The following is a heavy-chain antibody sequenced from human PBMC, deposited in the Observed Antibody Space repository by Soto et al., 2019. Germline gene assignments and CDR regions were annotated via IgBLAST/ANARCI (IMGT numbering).Heavy chain of an antibody. J-gene: IGHJ4*02. CDR1: GFTFSDYG. V-gene: IGHV3-30*18. Sequence: QVQLVESGGGVVEPGRSLRLSCAASGFTFSDYGMHWFRQAPGKGLEWVANILYDGSNKDYADSVKGRVTISRDNSKNTLYLQMDSLRPEDTAVYYCAKSRDRYFHGVHWGQGTLVTVSS. D-gene: IGHD3-9*01. CDR3: AKSRDRYFHGVH. CDR2: ILYDGSNK.